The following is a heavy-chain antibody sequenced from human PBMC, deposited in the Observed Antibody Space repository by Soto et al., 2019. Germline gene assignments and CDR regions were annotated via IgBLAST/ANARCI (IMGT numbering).Heavy chain of an antibody. J-gene: IGHJ4*02. CDR1: GGSISSGGYY. CDR3: ARGINGDGYDY. CDR2: IYYSGST. D-gene: IGHD2-2*03. V-gene: IGHV4-31*03. Sequence: QVQLQESGPGLVKPSQTLSLTCTVSGGSISSGGYYWSWIRQHPAKGLEWIGYIYYSGSTYYNPCLKSRVTISVDTFKNQLSLKLSSVTAADTAVYYCARGINGDGYDYWGQGTLVTVSS.